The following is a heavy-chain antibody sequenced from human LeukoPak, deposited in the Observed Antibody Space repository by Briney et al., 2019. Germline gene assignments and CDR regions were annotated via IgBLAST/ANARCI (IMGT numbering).Heavy chain of an antibody. J-gene: IGHJ6*02. CDR2: ISSSSSTK. CDR3: ARDRRGPDV. CDR1: GFTFSSYS. V-gene: IGHV3-48*01. Sequence: GGSLRLSCAASGFTFSSYSMNWVRQAPGKGLEWVSYISSSSSTKYYADSVKGRFTISRDNAKNSLYLQMNSLRVEDTAVYYCARDRRGPDVWGQGTTVTVSS.